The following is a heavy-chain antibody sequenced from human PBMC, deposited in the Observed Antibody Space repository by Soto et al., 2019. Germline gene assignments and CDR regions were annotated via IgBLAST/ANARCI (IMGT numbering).Heavy chain of an antibody. J-gene: IGHJ5*02. CDR3: ARDSDTDFDT. Sequence: GASGKVSCKASGYTFTSYAMHWLRQAPGKRLEWMGWINAGNGKTKYSQKLQGRVTITRATSASKEHMEPSRLRSEEKAVYYCARDSDTDFDTWGQGTLVTVSS. CDR2: INAGNGKT. D-gene: IGHD2-2*02. CDR1: GYTFTSYA. V-gene: IGHV1-3*01.